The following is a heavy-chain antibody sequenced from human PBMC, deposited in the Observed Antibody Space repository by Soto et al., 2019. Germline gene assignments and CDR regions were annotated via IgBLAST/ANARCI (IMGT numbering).Heavy chain of an antibody. CDR1: GYSFTSYW. CDR3: ARQGGPRGSEYSSSHDAFDI. Sequence: GESLKISCKGSGYSFTSYWIGWVRQMPGKGLEWMGIIYPGDSDTRYSPSFQGQVTISADKSISTAYLQWSSLKASDTAMYYCARQGGPRGSEYSSSHDAFDIWGQGTMVTVSS. V-gene: IGHV5-51*01. D-gene: IGHD6-6*01. J-gene: IGHJ3*02. CDR2: IYPGDSDT.